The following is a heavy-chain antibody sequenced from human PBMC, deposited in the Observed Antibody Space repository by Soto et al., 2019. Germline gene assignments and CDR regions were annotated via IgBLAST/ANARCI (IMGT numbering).Heavy chain of an antibody. Sequence: GGSLRLSCAASGFTFSSYAMHWVRQAPGKGLEWVAVISYDGSNKYYADSVKGRFTISRDNSKNTLYLQMNSLRAEDTAVYYCARERLPYCSGGSCYGMDVWGQGTTVTVSS. D-gene: IGHD2-15*01. CDR1: GFTFSSYA. CDR3: ARERLPYCSGGSCYGMDV. J-gene: IGHJ6*02. V-gene: IGHV3-30-3*01. CDR2: ISYDGSNK.